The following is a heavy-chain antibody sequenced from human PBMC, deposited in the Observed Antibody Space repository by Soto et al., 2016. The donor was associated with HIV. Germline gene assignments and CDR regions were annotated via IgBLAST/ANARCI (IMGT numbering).Heavy chain of an antibody. CDR3: ANPPSLGVIIKAIMYFQN. V-gene: IGHV1-24*01. J-gene: IGHJ1*01. CDR2: FDREDGEA. CDR1: GYMFTDLS. D-gene: IGHD3-10*01. Sequence: QVHLVQSGAEVKKPGASVKVACKVSGYMFTDLSMHWVRQGPGKGLEWMGGFDREDGEAVYAQKFQGRVTMTEDTSTGTAYMELSGLRSEDTAVYYCANPPSLGVIIKAIMYFQNWGQGTLVTVSS.